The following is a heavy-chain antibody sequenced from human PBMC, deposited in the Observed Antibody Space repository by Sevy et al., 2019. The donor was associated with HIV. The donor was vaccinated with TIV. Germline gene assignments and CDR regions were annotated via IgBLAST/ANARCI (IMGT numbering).Heavy chain of an antibody. CDR1: GFTFSNAW. D-gene: IGHD1-26*01. CDR2: IKSKTDGGTR. Sequence: GGSLRLSCVASGFTFSNAWMSWVRQTPGKGLEWVGRIKSKTDGGTRDFAAPVKGRFAIARDDSKNTLSLQMDSLKTEDTAVYYCTAGVGTSDFDYWGQVILVTVSS. J-gene: IGHJ4*02. CDR3: TAGVGTSDFDY. V-gene: IGHV3-15*01.